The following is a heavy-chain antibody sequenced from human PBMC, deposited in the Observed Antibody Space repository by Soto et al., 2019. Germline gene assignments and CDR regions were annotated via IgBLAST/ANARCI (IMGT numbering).Heavy chain of an antibody. D-gene: IGHD4-17*01. J-gene: IGHJ4*02. CDR2: FYYSGST. CDR1: GDSFSCRDCY. Sequence: SETLSLTCTVSGDSFSCRDCYWSWIRQPPGKGLEWIGYFYYSGSTYYNPSLRSRVTISVDAAKNNFSVKLSSVTVADTAVYYCARAYGDYDHFDSWGQGTLVTVSS. V-gene: IGHV4-30-4*01. CDR3: ARAYGDYDHFDS.